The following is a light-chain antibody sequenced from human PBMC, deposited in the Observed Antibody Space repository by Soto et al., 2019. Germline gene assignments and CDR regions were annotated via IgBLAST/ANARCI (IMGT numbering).Light chain of an antibody. CDR2: DVS. CDR3: SSYTGSSTLVV. Sequence: QSALTQPASVSGSPGQSITISCTGTSSDVGAYNYVSWYQQHPGKAPKLMIYDVSKRPSGVSHRFSGSKSDNTASLTISGLQADDDADYYCSSYTGSSTLVVFGGGTKLTVL. CDR1: SSDVGAYNY. J-gene: IGLJ3*02. V-gene: IGLV2-14*03.